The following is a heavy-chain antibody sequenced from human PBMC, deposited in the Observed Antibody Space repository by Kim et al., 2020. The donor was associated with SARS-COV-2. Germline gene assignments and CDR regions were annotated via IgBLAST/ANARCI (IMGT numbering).Heavy chain of an antibody. J-gene: IGHJ5*01. CDR2: INHSGST. CDR3: ASDPGWYEAPDS. V-gene: IGHV4-34*01. CDR1: GGSFSGYY. Sequence: SETLSLTCAVYGGSFSGYYWSWIRQPPWKGLEWIGEINHSGSTNYNPSLKSRVTISVDTSKNQFSLKLSSVTAADTAVYYCASDPGWYEAPDSWGQGTLV. D-gene: IGHD6-19*01.